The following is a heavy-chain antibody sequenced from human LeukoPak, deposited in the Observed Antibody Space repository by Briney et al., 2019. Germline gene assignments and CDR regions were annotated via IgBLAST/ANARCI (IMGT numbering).Heavy chain of an antibody. J-gene: IGHJ4*02. D-gene: IGHD2-2*01. CDR3: ANANRYCSSTSCLYFDY. Sequence: GGSLRLSCAASGFTLSSYAMSWVRQAPGKGLEWVSLISGNAGSTYYADSVKGRFTISRDNSKNTLYLQMNSLRAEDTAVYYCANANRYCSSTSCLYFDYWGQGTLVTVSS. V-gene: IGHV3-23*01. CDR1: GFTLSSYA. CDR2: ISGNAGST.